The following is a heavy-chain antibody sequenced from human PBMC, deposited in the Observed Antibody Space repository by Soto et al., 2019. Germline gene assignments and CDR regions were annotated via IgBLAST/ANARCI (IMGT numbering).Heavy chain of an antibody. Sequence: GGSLRLSCAASGFTFSNAWMNWVRQAPGKGLEWVGRIKSKTDGGTTDYAAPVKGRFTISRDDSKNTLYLQMNSLKTEDTAVYYCTTDAPDCSSTSCYRIDYWGKGTLVTVSS. J-gene: IGHJ4*02. CDR3: TTDAPDCSSTSCYRIDY. D-gene: IGHD2-2*01. CDR1: GFTFSNAW. V-gene: IGHV3-15*07. CDR2: IKSKTDGGTT.